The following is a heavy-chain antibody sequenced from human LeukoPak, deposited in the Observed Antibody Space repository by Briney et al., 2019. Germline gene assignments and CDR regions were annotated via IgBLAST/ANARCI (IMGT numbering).Heavy chain of an antibody. CDR2: ISWNSGSI. CDR3: AREVGGQLWFGYFDY. CDR1: GFTFDDYA. V-gene: IGHV3-9*01. Sequence: GRSLRLSCAASGFTFDDYAMHWVRQAPGKGLEWVSGISWNSGSIGYADSVKGRFTISRDNSKNTLYLQMNSLRAEDTAVYYCAREVGGQLWFGYFDYWGQGTLVTVSS. D-gene: IGHD5-18*01. J-gene: IGHJ4*02.